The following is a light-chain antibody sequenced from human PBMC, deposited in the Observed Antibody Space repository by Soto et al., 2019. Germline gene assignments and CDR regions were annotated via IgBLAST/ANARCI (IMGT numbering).Light chain of an antibody. CDR3: QQYNYWPRT. Sequence: EIMMTQSPATLSVSPGERATLSCRASQNVSRNLAWYQQKPGQAPRVLIYGASARATGMPARFSGSGSGTEFTLTISSLQSEDFAVYYCQQYNYWPRTFGQGTKVEVK. CDR2: GAS. J-gene: IGKJ1*01. CDR1: QNVSRN. V-gene: IGKV3D-15*01.